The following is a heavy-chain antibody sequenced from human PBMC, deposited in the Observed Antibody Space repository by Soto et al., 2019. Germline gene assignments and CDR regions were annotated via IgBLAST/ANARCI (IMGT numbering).Heavy chain of an antibody. D-gene: IGHD2-2*01. Sequence: QVQLVQSGAGVKKPGASVKVSCKASGYTFTGYDMHWVRQAPGQGLEGMGWISPNSGDTNYAQKFQGWVTMTRDTPISTAYMELSRLRSDDTAVYYCARTHCSSISCYVGSWDYWGQGTLVTVSS. CDR2: ISPNSGDT. CDR1: GYTFTGYD. V-gene: IGHV1-2*04. CDR3: ARTHCSSISCYVGSWDY. J-gene: IGHJ4*02.